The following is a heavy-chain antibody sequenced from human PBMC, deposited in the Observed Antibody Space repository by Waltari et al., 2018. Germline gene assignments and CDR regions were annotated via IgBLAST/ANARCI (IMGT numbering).Heavy chain of an antibody. Sequence: KFQGRVTITRDTSASTAYMELSSLRSEDTAVYYCARGPATTVTTSRYYYYGMDVWGQGTTVTVSS. D-gene: IGHD4-17*01. CDR3: ARGPATTVTTSRYYYYGMDV. J-gene: IGHJ6*02. V-gene: IGHV1-3*01.